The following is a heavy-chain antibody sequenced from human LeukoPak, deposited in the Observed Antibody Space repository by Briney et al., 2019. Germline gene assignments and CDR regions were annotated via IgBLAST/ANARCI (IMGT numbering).Heavy chain of an antibody. CDR1: GYSFNSYW. CDR2: IYPADSDT. V-gene: IGHV5-51*01. J-gene: IGHJ3*02. CDR3: ARQQNGARYDSSGLSRSPFDI. Sequence: GESLKISCKGSGYSFNSYWIGWVRQMPGKGLEWMGIIYPADSDTRYSPSFQGQVTISADKSISTAYLQWSSLKASDTAMYYCARQQNGARYDSSGLSRSPFDIWGQGTMVTVSS. D-gene: IGHD3-22*01.